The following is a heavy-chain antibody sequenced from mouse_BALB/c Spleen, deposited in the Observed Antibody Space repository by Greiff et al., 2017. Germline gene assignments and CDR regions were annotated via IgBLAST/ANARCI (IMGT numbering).Heavy chain of an antibody. J-gene: IGHJ2*01. CDR2: IDTSDSYT. V-gene: IGHV1-69*01. D-gene: IGHD3-2*02. CDR1: GYTFTDYW. Sequence: QVQLQQPGAELVMPGASVKMSCKASGYTFTDYWMHWVKQRPGQGLEWIGEIDTSDSYTSYNQKFKGKATLTVDESSSTAYMQLSSLTSEDSAVYYCAREGSGNDYWGQGTTLTVSS. CDR3: AREGSGNDY.